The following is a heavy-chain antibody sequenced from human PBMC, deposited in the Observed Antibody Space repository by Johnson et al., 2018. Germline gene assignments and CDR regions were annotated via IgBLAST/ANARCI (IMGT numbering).Heavy chain of an antibody. V-gene: IGHV3-48*01. CDR3: GRGSGSGSYYKRYYYYYYMDV. Sequence: EVQLVESGGGLVQPGGSLRLSCAASGFTFSSYSMNWVRQAPGKGLEWVTYISSSSSTIYYAASLKGRFTIARDNAKNSLYLQMKSLRAEDTAVYYCGRGSGSGSYYKRYYYYYYMDVWGKGTTVTVSS. D-gene: IGHD3-10*01. CDR2: ISSSSSTI. J-gene: IGHJ6*03. CDR1: GFTFSSYS.